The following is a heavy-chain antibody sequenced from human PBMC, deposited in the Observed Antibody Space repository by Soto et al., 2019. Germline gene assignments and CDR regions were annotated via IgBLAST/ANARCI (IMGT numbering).Heavy chain of an antibody. Sequence: EVQLVESGGGLVQPGGSLRLSCAASGFTFSSYWMHWVRQAPGKGLVWVSRINSDGSSTSYADSVKGRFTISRDNAKNTLYLQMNSLSAEDTAVYYCARGGRLNWHFDLWGRGTLVTVSS. CDR1: GFTFSSYW. CDR3: ARGGRLNWHFDL. D-gene: IGHD1-26*01. CDR2: INSDGSST. J-gene: IGHJ2*01. V-gene: IGHV3-74*01.